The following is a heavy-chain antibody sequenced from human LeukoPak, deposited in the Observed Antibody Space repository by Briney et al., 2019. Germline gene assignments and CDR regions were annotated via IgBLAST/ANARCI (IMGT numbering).Heavy chain of an antibody. Sequence: PSETLSLTCTVSGGSISSYYRSWIRQPPGKGLEWIGYIYYSGSTNYNPSLKSRVTISVDTSKNQFSLKLSSVTAADTAVYYCARGILYTYVYYYGMDVWGQGTTVTVSS. CDR1: GGSISSYY. D-gene: IGHD2-15*01. CDR3: ARGILYTYVYYYGMDV. J-gene: IGHJ6*02. V-gene: IGHV4-59*01. CDR2: IYYSGST.